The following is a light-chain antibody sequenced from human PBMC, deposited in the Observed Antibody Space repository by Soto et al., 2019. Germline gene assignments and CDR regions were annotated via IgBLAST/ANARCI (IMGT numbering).Light chain of an antibody. V-gene: IGKV1-5*03. CDR1: QSISSW. CDR2: KAS. Sequence: DIQMTQSPSTLSASAGDRVTITCRASQSISSWLAWYQQKPGKAPNLLIYKASSLESGVPSRFSGSGSGTEFTLTISSLQPDDFATYYCQQYNSYSGTFGQGTKLEIK. J-gene: IGKJ2*01. CDR3: QQYNSYSGT.